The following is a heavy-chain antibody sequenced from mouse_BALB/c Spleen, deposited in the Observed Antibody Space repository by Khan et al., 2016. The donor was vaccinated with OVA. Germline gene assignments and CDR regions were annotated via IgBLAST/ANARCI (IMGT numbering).Heavy chain of an antibody. V-gene: IGHV1-4*01. CDR3: ARTHER. CDR1: VYTITSYM. CDR2: INPSSGYT. J-gene: IGHJ2*01. Sequence: VVLVAAGAELASPGASVKMSCKASVYTITSYMMHWVKQTPGQGLEWIGYINPSSGYTKYNQKLKDKATLTADKYSSIAYIQLSSLTSEHSAVYYYARTHERWGQGTTLTVSS.